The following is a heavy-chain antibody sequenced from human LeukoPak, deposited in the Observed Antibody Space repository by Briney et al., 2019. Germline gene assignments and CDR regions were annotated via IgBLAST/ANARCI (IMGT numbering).Heavy chain of an antibody. D-gene: IGHD5-18*01. CDR1: GFTFTSYA. J-gene: IGHJ5*02. Sequence: GGSLRLSCAASGFTFTSYAMSWARQAPGTGLEWVSTISGSGGSTYYADSVKGRFTISRDNSKNTLFLQMNSLRAEDTAVYYCAKGYHSSWGQGTLVTVSS. CDR3: AKGYHSS. CDR2: ISGSGGST. V-gene: IGHV3-23*01.